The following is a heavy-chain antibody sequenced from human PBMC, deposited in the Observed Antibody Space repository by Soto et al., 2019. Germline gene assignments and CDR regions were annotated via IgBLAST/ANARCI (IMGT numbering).Heavy chain of an antibody. CDR1: GFAFSGYA. Sequence: PGGSLRLSCAASGFAFSGYAMHWVRQAPGKGLEWVALIWYDGTDKYYADSVKGRFTVSRDNPKNTLYLQMNSLRTEDTAVYYCARDLTLRHFDYWGQGTLVTVSS. V-gene: IGHV3-33*01. CDR2: IWYDGTDK. CDR3: ARDLTLRHFDY. J-gene: IGHJ4*02.